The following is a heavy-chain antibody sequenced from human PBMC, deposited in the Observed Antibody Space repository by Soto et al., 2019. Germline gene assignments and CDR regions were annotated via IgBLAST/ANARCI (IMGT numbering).Heavy chain of an antibody. J-gene: IGHJ4*02. Sequence: QVHLVQSGAEVRKPGSSVKVSCKASGGTFSTYAFSWVRQAPGQGLEWVGGIIPVFGATFYAQKFQGRVTVTADESTTTVYKELRSLKSEDTGLYYCARGEGYSGTLYAGFDSGAREPRSPSPQ. CDR1: GGTFSTYA. CDR2: IIPVFGAT. CDR3: ARGEGYSGTLYAGFDS. D-gene: IGHD1-26*01. V-gene: IGHV1-69*01.